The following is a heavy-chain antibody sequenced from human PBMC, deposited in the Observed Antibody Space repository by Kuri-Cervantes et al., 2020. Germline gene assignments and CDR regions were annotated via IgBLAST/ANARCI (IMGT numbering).Heavy chain of an antibody. CDR2: INQDASEK. CDR1: GVTFSSSW. V-gene: IGHV3-7*01. D-gene: IGHD2-2*01. Sequence: GGSLRLSCAASGVTFSSSWMNWVRQAPGKGLEWVANINQDASEKYYVDTVKGRFTISRDNAKNSLYLQMNSLRAEDTAVYYCARDVVVPAAIKATYYYYYGMDVWGQGTTVTVSS. J-gene: IGHJ6*02. CDR3: ARDVVVPAAIKATYYYYYGMDV.